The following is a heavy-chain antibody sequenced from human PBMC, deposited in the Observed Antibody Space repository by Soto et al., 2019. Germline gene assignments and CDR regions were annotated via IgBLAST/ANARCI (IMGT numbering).Heavy chain of an antibody. Sequence: GGSLRLSCAASGFTFSSYAMHWVRQAPGKGLEWVAVISYDGSNKYYADSVKGRFTISRDNSKNTLYLQMNSLRAEDTAVYYCAREGLIVGATTGDFDYWGQGTLVTVSS. CDR2: ISYDGSNK. V-gene: IGHV3-30-3*01. J-gene: IGHJ4*02. D-gene: IGHD1-26*01. CDR3: AREGLIVGATTGDFDY. CDR1: GFTFSSYA.